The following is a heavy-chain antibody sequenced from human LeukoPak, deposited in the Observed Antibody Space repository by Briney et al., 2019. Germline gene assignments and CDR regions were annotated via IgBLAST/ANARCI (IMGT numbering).Heavy chain of an antibody. CDR3: ARDKGVRYLDN. CDR1: GFTFSSYG. Sequence: GGPLRLSCAASGFTFSSYGMHWVRQAPGKGLEWVAMIWFDEGNKYYADSVKGRFTISRDNSRNTLYLQMDSLRAEDTAIYYCARDKGVRYLDNWGQGTQVTVSS. J-gene: IGHJ4*02. D-gene: IGHD3-10*01. V-gene: IGHV3-33*08. CDR2: IWFDEGNK.